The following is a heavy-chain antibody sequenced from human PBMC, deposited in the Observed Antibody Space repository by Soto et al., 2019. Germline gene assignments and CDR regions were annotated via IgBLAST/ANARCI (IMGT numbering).Heavy chain of an antibody. V-gene: IGHV4-31*03. CDR1: GGSISSGDYY. CDR3: ARWWSGSRQGFDP. Sequence: QVQLQESGPGLVKPSQTLSLTCTVSGGSISSGDYYWSWIRQHPGKGLEWIGYIYYSGSTYYNPSLKSRXTXSXDXPKNQFSLKLSSVTAADTAVYYCARWWSGSRQGFDPWGQGTLVTVSS. D-gene: IGHD3-3*01. J-gene: IGHJ5*02. CDR2: IYYSGST.